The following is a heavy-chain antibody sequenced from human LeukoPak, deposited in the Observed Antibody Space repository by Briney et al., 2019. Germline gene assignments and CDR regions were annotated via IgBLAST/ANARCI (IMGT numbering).Heavy chain of an antibody. V-gene: IGHV4-39*01. J-gene: IGHJ4*02. D-gene: IGHD3/OR15-3a*01. CDR1: GVSLSSSNSY. CDR3: ARQTGSGLFILP. Sequence: SETLSLTCTVSGVSLSSSNSYWRWIRQPPGTGLEWIGSIYYSGNTYYNASLKSQVSISIDTSKNQFSLRLTSVTAADTAVYYCARQTGSGLFILPGGQGTLVTVSS. CDR2: IYYSGNT.